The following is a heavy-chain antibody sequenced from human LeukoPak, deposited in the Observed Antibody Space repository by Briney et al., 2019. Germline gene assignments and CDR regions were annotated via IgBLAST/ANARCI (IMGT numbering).Heavy chain of an antibody. CDR2: IYYSGST. V-gene: IGHV4-39*07. CDR1: GGSISSSSFY. D-gene: IGHD1-26*01. Sequence: SETLSLTCTVSGGSISSSSFYWGWIRQPPGKGLEWIGCIYYSGSTYYNPSLKSRVTISVDTSKNQFSLKLSSVTAADTAVYYCARGIRVGPSASYYYMDVWGKGTTVTVSS. CDR3: ARGIRVGPSASYYYMDV. J-gene: IGHJ6*03.